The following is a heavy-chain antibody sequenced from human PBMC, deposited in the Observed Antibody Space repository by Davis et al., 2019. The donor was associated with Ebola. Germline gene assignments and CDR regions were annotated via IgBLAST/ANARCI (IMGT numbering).Heavy chain of an antibody. Sequence: PGGSLRLSCAASGFTFSSYGMHWVRQAPGKGPEWVAVIWYDGSNKYYADSVKGRFTISRDNSKNTLYLQMNSLRAEDTAVYYCARDHYDSSAHNWFDPWGQGTLVTVSS. CDR3: ARDHYDSSAHNWFDP. CDR1: GFTFSSYG. V-gene: IGHV3-33*01. J-gene: IGHJ5*02. D-gene: IGHD3-22*01. CDR2: IWYDGSNK.